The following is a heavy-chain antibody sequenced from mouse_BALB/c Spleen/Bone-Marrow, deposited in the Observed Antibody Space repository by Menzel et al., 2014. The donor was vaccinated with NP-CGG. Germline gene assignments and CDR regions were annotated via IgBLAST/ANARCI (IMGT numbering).Heavy chain of an antibody. CDR1: GFTFSSYA. V-gene: IGHV5-9-3*01. Sequence: VHVKQSGGGLVKPGVSLKLSCAASGFTFSSYAMSWVRQTPEKRLEWVATISSGGSYTYYPDSVKGRFTISRDNAKNTLYLQMSSLRSEDTAMYYCARPHYYGSSWFAYWGQGTLVTVSA. CDR2: ISSGGSYT. J-gene: IGHJ3*01. D-gene: IGHD1-1*01. CDR3: ARPHYYGSSWFAY.